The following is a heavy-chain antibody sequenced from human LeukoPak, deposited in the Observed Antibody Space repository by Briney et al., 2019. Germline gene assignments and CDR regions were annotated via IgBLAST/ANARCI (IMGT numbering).Heavy chain of an antibody. J-gene: IGHJ4*02. Sequence: GGSLRLSCAASGFTFSSYGMHWVRQAPGKGLEWVAVISYDGSNKYYADSVKGRFTISRDNSKSTLYLQMNSLRAEDTAVYYCAKTVTYCGGDWPCYFDYWGQGTLVTVSS. V-gene: IGHV3-30*18. CDR1: GFTFSSYG. CDR2: ISYDGSNK. D-gene: IGHD2-21*02. CDR3: AKTVTYCGGDWPCYFDY.